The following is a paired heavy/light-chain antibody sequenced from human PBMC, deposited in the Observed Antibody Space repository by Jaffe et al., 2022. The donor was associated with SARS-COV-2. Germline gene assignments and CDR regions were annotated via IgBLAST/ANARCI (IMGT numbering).Light chain of an antibody. CDR2: SSD. CDR1: SSNIGSTT. Sequence: QSVLTQPPSASGTPGQTVTISCSGSSSNIGSTTVNWYQQLPGTAPKLLIYSSDQRPSGVPDRFSGSKSGTSASLAISGLQSEDEADYYCSTWDSSLNGWVFGGGTKLTVL. V-gene: IGLV1-44*01. CDR3: STWDSSLNGWV. J-gene: IGLJ3*02.
Heavy chain of an antibody. CDR1: GFTFSNYA. D-gene: IGHD4-17*01. Sequence: EVQLLESGGGLVQPGGSLRLSCAASGFTFSNYAMNWVRQAPGKGLEWVSSLGSGGSIFYADSVRGRFTISRDNSKNTLFLQMNSLRAEDTAFYYCVKARGLIRSSYYFDSWGQGTLVTVSS. CDR2: LGSGGSI. CDR3: VKARGLIRSSYYFDS. V-gene: IGHV3-23*01. J-gene: IGHJ4*02.